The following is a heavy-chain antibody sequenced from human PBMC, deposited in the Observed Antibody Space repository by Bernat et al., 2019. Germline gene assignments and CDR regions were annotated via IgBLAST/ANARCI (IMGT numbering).Heavy chain of an antibody. Sequence: EVQLLESGGGLVQPGGSLRLSCAASGFTFSSYAMSWVRQAPGKGLEWVSAISGRGGSTYYADSVKGRFTISRDNSKNTLYLQMNSLRAEDTAVYYCAPSPGHTRIAVELDYWGQGTLVTVSS. J-gene: IGHJ4*02. D-gene: IGHD6-19*01. CDR2: ISGRGGST. CDR3: APSPGHTRIAVELDY. V-gene: IGHV3-23*01. CDR1: GFTFSSYA.